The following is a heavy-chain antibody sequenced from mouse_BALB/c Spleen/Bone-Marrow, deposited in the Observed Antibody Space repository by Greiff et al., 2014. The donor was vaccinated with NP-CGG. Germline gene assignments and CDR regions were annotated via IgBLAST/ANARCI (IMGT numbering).Heavy chain of an antibody. V-gene: IGHV5-12-1*01. CDR1: GFAFSSYD. Sequence: EVQLQQSGGGLVKPGGSLKLSCAASGFAFSSYDMSWVRQTPEKRLEWVAYISSGGGSTYYPDTVKGRFTISRDNAKNTLYLQMSSLKSEDTAMYYCARHRYYFDYWGQSTTLTVSS. J-gene: IGHJ2*01. CDR2: ISSGGGST. CDR3: ARHRYYFDY.